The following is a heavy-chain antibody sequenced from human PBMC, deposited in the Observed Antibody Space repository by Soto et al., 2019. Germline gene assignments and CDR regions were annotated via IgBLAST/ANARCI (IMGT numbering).Heavy chain of an antibody. Sequence: GGSLRLSCAASGFTVSSNYMSWVRQAPGKGLEWVSVIYSGGSTYYADSVKGRFTISRDNSKNTLYLQMNSLRAEDTAVYYCARRSLELRSAHGPRAQRTPVTGSS. CDR3: ARRSLELRSAHGP. J-gene: IGHJ4*02. CDR1: GFTVSSNY. D-gene: IGHD1-7*01. V-gene: IGHV3-53*01. CDR2: IYSGGST.